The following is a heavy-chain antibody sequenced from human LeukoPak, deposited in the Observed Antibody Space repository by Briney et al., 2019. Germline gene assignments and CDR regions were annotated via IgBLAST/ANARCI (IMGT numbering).Heavy chain of an antibody. D-gene: IGHD5-12*01. CDR1: GFNFNDYA. Sequence: GGSLRLSCAASGFNFNDYAMSWVRQAPGKGLEWVSVISGSGDNTYYAGSVRGRFTISRDNSKNTLYLQINSLRADDTAVYYCAKVQYSDYDMNFDSWGQGTLVTVSS. CDR3: AKVQYSDYDMNFDS. J-gene: IGHJ4*02. V-gene: IGHV3-23*01. CDR2: ISGSGDNT.